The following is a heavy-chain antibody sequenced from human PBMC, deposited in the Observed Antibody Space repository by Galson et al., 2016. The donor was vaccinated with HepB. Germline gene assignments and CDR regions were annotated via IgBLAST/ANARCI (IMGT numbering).Heavy chain of an antibody. CDR2: ISYNVWTT. Sequence: SLRLSCAASGFTFGSHVMHWVRQAPGKGLEYVSGISYNVWTTYYGNSVKGRFTISRDSSKDTLSLQLDSLGVEDTAVYYCTREHLQRRTGLDLWGRGTLVTVSS. D-gene: IGHD6-25*01. CDR1: GFTFGSHV. J-gene: IGHJ4*02. V-gene: IGHV3-64*01. CDR3: TREHLQRRTGLDL.